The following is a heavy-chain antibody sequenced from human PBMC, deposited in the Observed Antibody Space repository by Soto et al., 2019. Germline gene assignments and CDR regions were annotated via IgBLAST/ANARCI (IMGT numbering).Heavy chain of an antibody. V-gene: IGHV2-5*02. J-gene: IGHJ4*02. CDR1: GFSLSTSGVG. CDR3: AHATTVTTLDN. Sequence: QITLNESGPTLVKPTQTLTLTCTFSGFSLSTSGVGVGWIRQPPGKALEWLALIYRDDDERYNPSLKNRLTLTKDTSKSRVVLTMTNMDPADTATYYCAHATTVTTLDNWGQGTLVTVSS. CDR2: IYRDDDE. D-gene: IGHD4-17*01.